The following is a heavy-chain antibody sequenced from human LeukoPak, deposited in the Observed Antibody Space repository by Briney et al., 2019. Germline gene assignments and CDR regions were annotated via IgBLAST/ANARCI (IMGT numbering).Heavy chain of an antibody. Sequence: SETLSLTCAVSGDSISSSNWWTWVRQPPGKGLEWIGEINHSGSTNYNPSLKSRVTISVDTSKNQFSLKLSSVTAADTAVYYCARSPGWWLLLRPDAFDIWGQGTMVTVSS. CDR1: GDSISSSNW. J-gene: IGHJ3*02. D-gene: IGHD3-22*01. CDR2: INHSGST. CDR3: ARSPGWWLLLRPDAFDI. V-gene: IGHV4-4*02.